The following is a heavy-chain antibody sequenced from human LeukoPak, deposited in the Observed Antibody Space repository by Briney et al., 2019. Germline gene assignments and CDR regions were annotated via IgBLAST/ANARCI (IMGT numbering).Heavy chain of an antibody. J-gene: IGHJ6*04. CDR2: MNPNSGDT. CDR1: GYTFTSYD. D-gene: IGHD3-3*01. V-gene: IGHV1-8*01. Sequence: ASVKVSCTASGYTFTSYDINWVRQATGQGLEWMGWMNPNSGDTGYAQKFQGRVTMTRNSSISTAYLELSSLRSEDKAVYYCARSGDLSRFLEWLSLGVWGKGTTVTVSS. CDR3: ARSGDLSRFLEWLSLGV.